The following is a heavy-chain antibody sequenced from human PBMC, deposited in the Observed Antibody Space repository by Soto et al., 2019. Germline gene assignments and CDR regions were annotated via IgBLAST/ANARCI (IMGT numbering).Heavy chain of an antibody. D-gene: IGHD3-22*01. CDR2: INPSGGST. J-gene: IGHJ3*02. Sequence: GSVKVSCKASGYTFTSYYMHWVRQAPGQGLEWMGIINPSGGSTSYAQKFQGRVTMTRDTSTSTVYMELSSLRSEDTAVYYCASNVGDYDSSGYGFSPDAFDIWGQGTMVTVSS. V-gene: IGHV1-46*01. CDR1: GYTFTSYY. CDR3: ASNVGDYDSSGYGFSPDAFDI.